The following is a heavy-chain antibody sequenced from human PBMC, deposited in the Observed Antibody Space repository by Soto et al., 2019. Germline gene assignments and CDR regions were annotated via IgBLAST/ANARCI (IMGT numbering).Heavy chain of an antibody. J-gene: IGHJ6*02. CDR1: GYTFTSYD. V-gene: IGHV1-8*01. Sequence: ASVKVSCKASGYTFTSYDINWVRQATGQGLEWMGWMNPNSGNTGYAQKFQGRVTMTRNTSISTAYMELSSLRSEDTAVYYCAAASYYDFWSGYHPSGYGMDVWGQGTTVTVSS. CDR2: MNPNSGNT. D-gene: IGHD3-3*01. CDR3: AAASYYDFWSGYHPSGYGMDV.